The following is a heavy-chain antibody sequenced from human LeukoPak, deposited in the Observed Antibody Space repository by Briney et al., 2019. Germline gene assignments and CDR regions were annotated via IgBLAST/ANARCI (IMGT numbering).Heavy chain of an antibody. J-gene: IGHJ4*02. CDR3: ARRGYSGYGPSWFDY. CDR1: GFTFSSYW. Sequence: PGGSLRLSCAASGFTFSSYWMHWVRQAPGKGLVWVSRINSDGSSTSYADSVEGRFTISRDNAKNTLYLQMNSLRAEDTAVYYCARRGYSGYGPSWFDYWGQGTLVTVSS. CDR2: INSDGSST. D-gene: IGHD5-12*01. V-gene: IGHV3-74*01.